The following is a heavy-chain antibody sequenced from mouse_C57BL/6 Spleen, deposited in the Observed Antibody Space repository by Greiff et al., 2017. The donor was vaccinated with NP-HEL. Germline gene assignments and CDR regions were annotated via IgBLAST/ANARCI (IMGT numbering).Heavy chain of an antibody. Sequence: QVQLQQPGAELVRPGSSVKLSCKASGYTFTSYWMDWVKQRPGQGLEWIGNIYPSDSETHYNQKFKDKATLTVDKSSSTAYMQLNSLTSEDSAVYYCALDSSGYADYWGQGTTLTVSS. CDR3: ALDSSGYADY. J-gene: IGHJ2*01. V-gene: IGHV1-61*01. CDR2: IYPSDSET. CDR1: GYTFTSYW. D-gene: IGHD3-2*02.